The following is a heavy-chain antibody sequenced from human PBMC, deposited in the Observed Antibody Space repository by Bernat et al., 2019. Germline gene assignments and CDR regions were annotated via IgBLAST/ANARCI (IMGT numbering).Heavy chain of an antibody. CDR2: ISYDGRNK. J-gene: IGHJ3*02. V-gene: IGHV3-30*18. CDR3: AKGYSGYDYAYDI. D-gene: IGHD5-12*01. Sequence: VQLVESGGGLVQPGGSLRLSCAASGFTFSSHGIHWVRQAPGKGLEWVAVISYDGRNKYYADSVKGRFTISRDNSKNTLYLQMNSLRAEDTAVYYCAKGYSGYDYAYDIWGQGTMVTVSS. CDR1: GFTFSSHG.